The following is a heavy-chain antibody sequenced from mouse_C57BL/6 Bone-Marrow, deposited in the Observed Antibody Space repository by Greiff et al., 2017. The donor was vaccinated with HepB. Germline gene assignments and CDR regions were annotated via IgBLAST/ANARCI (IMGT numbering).Heavy chain of an antibody. J-gene: IGHJ1*03. CDR1: GFSLTSYG. Sequence: VQLQQSGPGLVQPSQSLSITCTVSGFSLTSYGVHWVRQSPGKGLEWLGVIWSGGSTDYNAAFISRLSISKDNSKSQVFFKMNSLQADDTAIYYCARRGDYYGSSYYWYFDVWGTGTTVTVSS. V-gene: IGHV2-2*01. CDR3: ARRGDYYGSSYYWYFDV. D-gene: IGHD1-1*01. CDR2: IWSGGST.